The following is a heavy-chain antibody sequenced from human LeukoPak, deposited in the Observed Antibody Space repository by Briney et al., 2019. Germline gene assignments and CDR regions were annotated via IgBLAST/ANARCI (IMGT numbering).Heavy chain of an antibody. CDR2: ISYDGSNK. J-gene: IGHJ3*02. D-gene: IGHD4-11*01. CDR1: GFTFSSYA. V-gene: IGHV3-30*04. CDR3: ARDRTVTPDAFDI. Sequence: PGGSLGLSCAASGFTFSSYAMHWVRQAPGKGLEWVAVISYDGSNKYYADSVKGRFTISRDNSENTLYLQMNSLRAEDTAVYYCARDRTVTPDAFDIWGQGTMVTVSS.